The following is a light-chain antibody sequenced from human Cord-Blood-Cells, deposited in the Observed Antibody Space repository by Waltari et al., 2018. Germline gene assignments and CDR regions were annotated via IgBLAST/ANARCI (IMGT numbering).Light chain of an antibody. V-gene: IGLV3-9*01. Sequence: SYVLTQPLSVSVALGQTSKITWGGNNIGSKNVHWYQQKPGQAPVLVIYRDSNRPSGIPERFSGSNSGNTATLTISRAQAGDEADYYCQVWDSSTADWVFGGGTKLTVL. J-gene: IGLJ3*02. CDR1: NIGSKN. CDR2: RDS. CDR3: QVWDSSTADWV.